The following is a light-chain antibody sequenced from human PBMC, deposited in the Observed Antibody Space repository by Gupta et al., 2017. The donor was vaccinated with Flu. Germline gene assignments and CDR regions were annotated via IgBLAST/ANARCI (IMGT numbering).Light chain of an antibody. CDR1: QHINSW. Sequence: DIQMTQSPSTVSASVGGRVSITCRASQHINSWLAWYQKKPGQAPKVLIDAASSLQSGVPSRFSGSGYGTDFTLTISSLQPEDFATYFCLQANSFPLSFGGGTKVEMK. J-gene: IGKJ4*01. CDR2: AAS. CDR3: LQANSFPLS. V-gene: IGKV1-12*01.